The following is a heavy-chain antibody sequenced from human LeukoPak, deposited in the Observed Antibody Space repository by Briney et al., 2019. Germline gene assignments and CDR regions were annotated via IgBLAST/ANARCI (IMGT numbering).Heavy chain of an antibody. V-gene: IGHV4-39*07. CDR1: GGSISSSNYY. D-gene: IGHD3-22*01. J-gene: IGHJ4*02. CDR2: ISYSGNT. Sequence: RASETLSLTCTVSGGSISSSNYYWAWIRQPPGKGLEWIGNISYSGNTYSNPSLRSRLTISVDTSKNQFSLKLTSVTAADTAVYYCARDSSGYYDSHGGYFDYWGQGTLVTVSS. CDR3: ARDSSGYYDSHGGYFDY.